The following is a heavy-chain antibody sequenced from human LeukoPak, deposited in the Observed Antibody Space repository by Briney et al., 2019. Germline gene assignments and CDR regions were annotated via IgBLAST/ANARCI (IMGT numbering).Heavy chain of an antibody. V-gene: IGHV5-51*01. J-gene: IGHJ4*02. D-gene: IGHD2-2*01. CDR2: IYPGDSDT. CDR1: RYSFSSYW. CDR3: ATKPTYCSSTSCFDY. Sequence: GEFLKISCKGSRYSFSSYWIGGVRQMPRESLGWMGIIYPGDSDTRYSPSFQGQVTISADKSISTAYLQWSSLKASDTAMYYCATKPTYCSSTSCFDYWGQGTLVTVSS.